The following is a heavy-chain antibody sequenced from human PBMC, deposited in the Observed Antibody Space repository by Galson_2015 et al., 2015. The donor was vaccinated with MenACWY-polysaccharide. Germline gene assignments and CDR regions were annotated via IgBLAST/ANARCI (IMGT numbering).Heavy chain of an antibody. CDR2: ISWNSGSI. CDR3: ANLPTYYYDSSGYHDDAFDI. Sequence: SLRLSCAASGFTFDDYAMHWVRQAPGKGLEWVSGISWNSGSIGYADSVKGRFTISRDNAKNSLYLQMNSLRAEDTALYYCANLPTYYYDSSGYHDDAFDIWGQGTMVTVSS. D-gene: IGHD3-22*01. CDR1: GFTFDDYA. V-gene: IGHV3-9*01. J-gene: IGHJ3*02.